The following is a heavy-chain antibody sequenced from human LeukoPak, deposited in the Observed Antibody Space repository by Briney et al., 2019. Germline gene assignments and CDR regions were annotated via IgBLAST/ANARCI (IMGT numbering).Heavy chain of an antibody. D-gene: IGHD3-10*01. V-gene: IGHV1-2*02. CDR3: ARSRQLITMVRGVIVWFDP. Sequence: GASVKVSCKASGYTFTGYYMHWVPQAPGQGRECMGWINPNSGGTNYTQKFQGRVTMTRDTSISTAYMELSRMRSDDTAVYYCARSRQLITMVRGVIVWFDPWGQGTLVTVSS. CDR1: GYTFTGYY. J-gene: IGHJ5*02. CDR2: INPNSGGT.